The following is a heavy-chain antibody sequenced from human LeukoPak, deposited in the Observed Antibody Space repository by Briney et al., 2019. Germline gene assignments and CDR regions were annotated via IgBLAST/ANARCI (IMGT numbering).Heavy chain of an antibody. CDR3: AKDEQQLPLYN. CDR1: GFIFSSYA. CDR2: ISGSGGST. D-gene: IGHD6-13*01. J-gene: IGHJ4*02. Sequence: GGSLRLSCAASGFIFSSYAMSWVRQAPGKGLEWVSAISGSGGSTYYADSVKSRFTISRDNSKNTLYLQMNSLRAEDTAVYYCAKDEQQLPLYNWGQGTLVTVSS. V-gene: IGHV3-23*01.